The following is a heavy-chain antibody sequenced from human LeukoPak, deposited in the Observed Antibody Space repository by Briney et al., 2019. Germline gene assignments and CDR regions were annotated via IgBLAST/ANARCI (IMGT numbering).Heavy chain of an antibody. Sequence: SQTLSLTRTVSGGSISSGSYYWSWIRQPAGKGLEWIGRIYTSGSTNYNPSLKSRVTISVDTSKNQFSLKLSSVTAADTAVYYCSRDGYNRDYWGQGTLVTVSS. V-gene: IGHV4-61*02. J-gene: IGHJ4*02. CDR1: GGSISSGSYY. CDR3: SRDGYNRDY. CDR2: IYTSGST. D-gene: IGHD5-24*01.